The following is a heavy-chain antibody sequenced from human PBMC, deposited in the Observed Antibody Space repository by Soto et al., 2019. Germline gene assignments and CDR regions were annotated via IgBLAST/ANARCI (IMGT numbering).Heavy chain of an antibody. CDR3: ARERDYYYYGMDV. CDR2: IIPIFGTA. CDR1: GGTFSSYA. Sequence: SVKVSCKASGGTFSSYAISWVRQAPGQGLEWMGGIIPIFGTANYAQKFQGRVTITADESTSTAYMELSSLRSEDTAVYYCARERDYYYYGMDVWGQGTTVTVSS. V-gene: IGHV1-69*13. J-gene: IGHJ6*02.